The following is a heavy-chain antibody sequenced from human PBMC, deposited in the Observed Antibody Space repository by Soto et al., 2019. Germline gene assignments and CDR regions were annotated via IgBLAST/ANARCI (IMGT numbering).Heavy chain of an antibody. CDR3: AKGRGGSGSLTPRVDF. CDR1: GFTFNNYA. CDR2: ISGGGDST. V-gene: IGHV3-23*01. D-gene: IGHD3-10*01. J-gene: IGHJ4*02. Sequence: EVQLLESGGGLVQPGGSLRLSCAASGFTFNNYAMTWLRQAPGKGLGWVSDISGGGDSTSYADSVKGRLTVSRDGSKNTLYLQVNSLRADDTALYYCAKGRGGSGSLTPRVDFWGQGTLVTVSS.